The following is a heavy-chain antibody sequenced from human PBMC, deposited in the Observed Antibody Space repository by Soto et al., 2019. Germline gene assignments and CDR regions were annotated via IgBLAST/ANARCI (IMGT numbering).Heavy chain of an antibody. V-gene: IGHV1-69*02. Sequence: ASVKVSCKASGYSFTRYYIHWVRQAPGRGLEWMGRIIPILGIANYAQKFQGRVTITADKSTSTAYMELSSLRSEDTAVYYCNMVRGVSTSTGYFDYWGQGTLVTVSS. J-gene: IGHJ4*02. CDR1: GYSFTRYY. CDR3: NMVRGVSTSTGYFDY. D-gene: IGHD3-10*01. CDR2: IIPILGIA.